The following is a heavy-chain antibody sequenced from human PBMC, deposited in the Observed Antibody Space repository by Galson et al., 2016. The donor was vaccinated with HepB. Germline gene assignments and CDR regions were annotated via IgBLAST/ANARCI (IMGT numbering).Heavy chain of an antibody. CDR2: INRGNT. Sequence: SVKVSCKASGYSFTNYAMHWVRQAPGQRLEWMGWINRGNTKYSQKFQGRVTITRETSASTAYMELSSLRSEDTAVYYCATAIVGVTTSFDYWSQGTLVTVSS. CDR1: GYSFTNYA. J-gene: IGHJ4*02. D-gene: IGHD1-26*01. CDR3: ATAIVGVTTSFDY. V-gene: IGHV1-3*01.